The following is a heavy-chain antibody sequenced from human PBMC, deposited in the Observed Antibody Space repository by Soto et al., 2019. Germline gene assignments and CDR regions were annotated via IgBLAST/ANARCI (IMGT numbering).Heavy chain of an antibody. Sequence: PGGSLRLSCAASGFTFSSYAMHWVRQAPGKGLEWVAVISYDGSNKYYADSVKGRFTISRDNSKNTLYLQMNSLRAEDTAVYYCAIDLYSYGYPDFWGRGTLVTVSS. CDR2: ISYDGSNK. V-gene: IGHV3-30-3*01. CDR1: GFTFSSYA. CDR3: AIDLYSYGYPDF. D-gene: IGHD5-18*01. J-gene: IGHJ4*02.